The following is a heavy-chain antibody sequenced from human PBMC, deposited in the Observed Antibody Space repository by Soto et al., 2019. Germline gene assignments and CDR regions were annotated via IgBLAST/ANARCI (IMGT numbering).Heavy chain of an antibody. D-gene: IGHD2-15*01. V-gene: IGHV3-21*01. Sequence: EVQLVESGGGLVKPGGSLRLSCAASGFTFSSYNMNWVRQAPGKGLEWVSSISSSSSYIYYADSVKGRFTISRDNAKNSVYLQTSCLSAEDTAVYYCAREHYGGNSYAFGIWGQGTMVTVSS. CDR1: GFTFSSYN. CDR2: ISSSSSYI. CDR3: AREHYGGNSYAFGI. J-gene: IGHJ3*02.